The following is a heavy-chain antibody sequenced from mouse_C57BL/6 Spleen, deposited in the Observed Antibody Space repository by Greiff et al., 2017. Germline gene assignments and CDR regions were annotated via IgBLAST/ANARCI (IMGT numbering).Heavy chain of an antibody. CDR1: GYTFTSYW. CDR2: IYPGSGST. Sequence: QVQLQQPGAELVKPGASVKMSCKASGYTFTSYWITWVKQRPGQGLEWIGDIYPGSGSTNYNEKFKSKATLTVDTSSSTAYMQLSSLTSEDSAVYYCARSHSLYSEFAYWGQGTLVTVSA. D-gene: IGHD1-1*01. J-gene: IGHJ3*01. CDR3: ARSHSLYSEFAY. V-gene: IGHV1-55*01.